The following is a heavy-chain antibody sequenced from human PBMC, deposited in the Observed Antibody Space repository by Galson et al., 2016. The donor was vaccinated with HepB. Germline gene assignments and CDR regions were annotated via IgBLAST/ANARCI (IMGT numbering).Heavy chain of an antibody. CDR1: GFTFSTHE. CDR2: ITWSGTIA. Sequence: SLRLSCAASGFTFSTHEMNWVRLAPGKGLEWVSFITWSGTIAHYAESVKGRFTISRDNDQNLLYLQMNSLRVDDTAVYYCTRRWLRSDDYWGQGTLVTVSS. V-gene: IGHV3-48*03. D-gene: IGHD4-23*01. CDR3: TRRWLRSDDY. J-gene: IGHJ4*02.